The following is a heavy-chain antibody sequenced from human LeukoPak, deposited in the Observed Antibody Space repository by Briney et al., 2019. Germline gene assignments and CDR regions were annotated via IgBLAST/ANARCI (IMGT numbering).Heavy chain of an antibody. V-gene: IGHV3-11*03. Sequence: GGSLRLACAAYGFTFSDFYMSWIPQTPGKGLESVSYISGSSEDTNYADSVKGRFTISRDNAKNSLYLKMNSLRAEDTAVYYCTRHPAEGDYWGQGTLVTVSS. CDR1: GFTFSDFY. J-gene: IGHJ4*02. CDR3: TRHPAEGDY. D-gene: IGHD2-15*01. CDR2: ISGSSEDT.